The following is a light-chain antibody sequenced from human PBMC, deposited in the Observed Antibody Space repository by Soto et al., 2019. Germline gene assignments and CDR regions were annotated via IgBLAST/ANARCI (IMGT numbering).Light chain of an antibody. J-gene: IGKJ1*01. CDR2: GAS. CDR1: QSVSSN. CDR3: QQYNNWPRT. V-gene: IGKV3-15*01. Sequence: IVTSQSPATLSVSPGESATLSCRASQSVSSNLAWYQQKPGQAPRLLIYGASTRATGIPARFSGSGSGTEFTLTISSLQSEDFAVYYCQQYNNWPRTFGQGTKV.